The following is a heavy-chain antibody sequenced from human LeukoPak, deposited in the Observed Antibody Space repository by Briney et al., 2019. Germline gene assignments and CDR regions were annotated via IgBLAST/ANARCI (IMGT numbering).Heavy chain of an antibody. J-gene: IGHJ4*02. CDR1: GYTFTSYY. D-gene: IGHD6-6*01. V-gene: IGHV1-46*01. Sequence: ASVKVSCKASGYTFTSYYMHWVRQAPGQGLEWMGIINPSGGSTSYAQKFQGRVTMTRDTSTSTVYMELSSLRSEETAVYYCARDYGLGIAARSLWGQGTLVTVSS. CDR2: INPSGGST. CDR3: ARDYGLGIAARSL.